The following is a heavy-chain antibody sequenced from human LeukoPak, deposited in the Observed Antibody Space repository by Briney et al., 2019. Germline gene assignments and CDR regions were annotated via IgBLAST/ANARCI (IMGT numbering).Heavy chain of an antibody. J-gene: IGHJ4*02. D-gene: IGHD6-19*01. CDR2: IYYSGST. CDR1: GYSISSGYY. V-gene: IGHV4-38-2*02. CDR3: AREDSSEGYFDY. Sequence: SETLSLTCTVSGYSISSGYYWGWIRQPPGKGLEWIGTIYYSGSTYYNVSLKSRVTISVDTSKNQFSLNLSSVTAADTAVYYCAREDSSEGYFDYWGQGTLVTVSS.